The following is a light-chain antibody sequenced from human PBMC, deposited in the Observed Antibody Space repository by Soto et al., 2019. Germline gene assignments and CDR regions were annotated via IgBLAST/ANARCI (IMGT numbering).Light chain of an antibody. Sequence: DIQMTQSPSSLSASVGDRVTITCRASQSISTYLNWYQQKPGKAPKLLIYAASSLQSGVPSRFSGSGSGTAFTLTISSLQPEDSATYSCQQSHTTRTVGQGTRLEIK. V-gene: IGKV1-39*01. J-gene: IGKJ5*01. CDR3: QQSHTTRT. CDR2: AAS. CDR1: QSISTY.